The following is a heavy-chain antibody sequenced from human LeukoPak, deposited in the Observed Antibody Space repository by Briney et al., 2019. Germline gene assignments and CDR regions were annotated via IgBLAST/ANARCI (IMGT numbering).Heavy chain of an antibody. CDR2: IKSDGSN. V-gene: IGHV3-74*01. CDR3: ARDFYYYDSSGYHYWYFDL. J-gene: IGHJ2*01. CDR1: GFTFSSYW. D-gene: IGHD3-22*01. Sequence: GGSLRLSCEASGFTFSSYWMHWVRQAPGKGLVWVSRIKSDGSNYYADSVKGRFTISRDNAKNSLYLQMNSLRAEDTAVYYCARDFYYYDSSGYHYWYFDLWGRGTLVTVSS.